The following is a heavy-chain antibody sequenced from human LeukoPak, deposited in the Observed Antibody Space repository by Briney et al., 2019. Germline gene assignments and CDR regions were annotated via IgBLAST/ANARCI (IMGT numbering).Heavy chain of an antibody. J-gene: IGHJ4*02. Sequence: ASVKVSCKASGYTFTSYYMHWVRQAPGQGLEWMGIINPSGGSTSYAQKFQGRVTMTRDMSTSTVYMEPSSLRSEDTAVYYCARKLPPLRYSSGWQIDYWGQGTLVTVSS. CDR2: INPSGGST. CDR1: GYTFTSYY. CDR3: ARKLPPLRYSSGWQIDY. V-gene: IGHV1-46*01. D-gene: IGHD6-19*01.